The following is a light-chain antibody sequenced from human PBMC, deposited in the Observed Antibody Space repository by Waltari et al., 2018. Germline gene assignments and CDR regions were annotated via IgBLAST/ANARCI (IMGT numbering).Light chain of an antibody. Sequence: QSALTQPASVSGSPGQSITIPCTGTSSDVGTYNYVSWYQQHPGKAPILMIFDVSIRPSGVSNRFSGSKSGNTASLTISGLQAEDEADYYCSSYISSSTLELFGGGTSLTVL. CDR2: DVS. J-gene: IGLJ2*01. CDR1: SSDVGTYNY. V-gene: IGLV2-14*03. CDR3: SSYISSSTLEL.